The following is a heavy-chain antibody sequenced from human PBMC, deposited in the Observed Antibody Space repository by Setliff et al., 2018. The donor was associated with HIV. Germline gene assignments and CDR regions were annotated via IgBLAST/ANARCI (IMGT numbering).Heavy chain of an antibody. CDR3: ARDLRDGFEEWFSTLDDGMDV. Sequence: GASVKVSCKTSGYIFIRYYIFWVRQAPGQGLEWMGNINPHTGVTKYAEKFQGRVTMTRDTSINKIYMELSRLRSDDTAVYYCARDLRDGFEEWFSTLDDGMDVWGQGTTVTVSS. J-gene: IGHJ6*02. CDR2: INPHTGVT. CDR1: GYIFIRYY. D-gene: IGHD3-3*01. V-gene: IGHV1-2*02.